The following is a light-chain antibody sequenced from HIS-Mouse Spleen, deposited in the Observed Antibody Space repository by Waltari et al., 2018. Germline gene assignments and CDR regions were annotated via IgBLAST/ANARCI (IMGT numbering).Light chain of an antibody. CDR2: EGS. CDR1: SSDVGSYNL. J-gene: IGLJ3*02. CDR3: AAWDDSLSGPV. Sequence: QSALTQPASVSGSPGQSITISCTGTSSDVGSYNLVSWYQQHPGKAPKLMIYEGSKRPSGFCKRFSGSKSGNTASLTSSGLQAEDEADYYCAAWDDSLSGPVFGGGTKLTVL. V-gene: IGLV2-23*01.